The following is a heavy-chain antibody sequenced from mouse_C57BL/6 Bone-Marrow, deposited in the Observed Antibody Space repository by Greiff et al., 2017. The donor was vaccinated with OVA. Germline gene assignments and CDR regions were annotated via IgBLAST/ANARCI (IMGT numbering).Heavy chain of an antibody. Sequence: VQRVESGPGLVAPSQSLSITCIVSGFSLTSYAISWVRQPPGKGLEWLGVIWTGGGTNYNSALKSRLSISKDNSKSQVFLKMNSLQTDDTARYYCARNGGGYDDYFDYWGQGTTLTVSS. V-gene: IGHV2-9-1*01. CDR3: ARNGGGYDDYFDY. CDR1: GFSLTSYA. CDR2: IWTGGGT. D-gene: IGHD2-2*01. J-gene: IGHJ2*01.